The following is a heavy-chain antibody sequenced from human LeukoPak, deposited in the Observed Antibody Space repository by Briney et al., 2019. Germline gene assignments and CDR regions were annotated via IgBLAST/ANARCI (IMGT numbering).Heavy chain of an antibody. Sequence: GGSLRLSCAASGFTFSTYWMHWVRQAPGKGLVWVARINYDGTDTVYADSVKGRFFISRDNAKNTLYLQMNSLRADDTAVYYCARDGVSSVDFDYWGQGTLVTVSS. D-gene: IGHD3-16*01. CDR2: INYDGTDT. J-gene: IGHJ4*02. CDR1: GFTFSTYW. CDR3: ARDGVSSVDFDY. V-gene: IGHV3-74*01.